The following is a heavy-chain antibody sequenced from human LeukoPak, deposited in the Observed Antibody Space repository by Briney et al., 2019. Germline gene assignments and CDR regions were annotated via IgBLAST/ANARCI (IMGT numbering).Heavy chain of an antibody. CDR2: ISSSSSTI. J-gene: IGHJ3*02. CDR3: ARQEVFGAFDI. CDR1: GFTFSSYS. V-gene: IGHV3-48*01. Sequence: PGGSLRLSCAASGFTFSSYSMNWVRQAPGKGLEWVSYISSSSSTIYYADSVKGRFTISRDNAKNSLYLQMNSLRAEDTAVYYCARQEVFGAFDIWGQGTMVTVSS. D-gene: IGHD3-16*01.